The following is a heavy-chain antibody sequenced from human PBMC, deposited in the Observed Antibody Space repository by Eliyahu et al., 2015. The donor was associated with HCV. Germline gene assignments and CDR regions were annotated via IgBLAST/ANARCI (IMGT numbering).Heavy chain of an antibody. CDR2: INQDGSET. D-gene: IGHD6-13*01. J-gene: IGHJ4*02. Sequence: EVQLVESGGGLVQPGGSLRLSCAASGFTFSNYWMSWVRQAPGKGLGWVANINQDGSETYYVDSVKGRFTLSRDNAKNSLFLQMNNLRAEDTALYYCARRAGTINYWGQGTLVTVSS. V-gene: IGHV3-7*01. CDR1: GFTFSNYW. CDR3: ARRAGTINY.